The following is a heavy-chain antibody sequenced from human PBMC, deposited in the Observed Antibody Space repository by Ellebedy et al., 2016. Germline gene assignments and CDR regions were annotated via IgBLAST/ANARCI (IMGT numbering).Heavy chain of an antibody. V-gene: IGHV4-59*02. CDR3: AKWNGDWYAFDV. D-gene: IGHD1-1*01. J-gene: IGHJ3*01. CDR2: VFHTGTN. CDR1: GGSVSGDY. Sequence: SETLSLTCNVSGGSVSGDYWNWIRRPPGKGLEWIGYVFHTGTNNYNPSLKSRVTMSVDTSKRQFSLRLTSVTAADTAVYYCAKWNGDWYAFDVWGQGTMVTVSS.